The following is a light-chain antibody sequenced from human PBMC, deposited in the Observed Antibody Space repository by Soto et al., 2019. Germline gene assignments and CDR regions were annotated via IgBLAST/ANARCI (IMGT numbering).Light chain of an antibody. V-gene: IGLV2-23*02. CDR1: SSDVGGYNL. J-gene: IGLJ1*01. Sequence: QSVLTQPASVSGSPGQSITISCTGTSSDVGGYNLVSWYQQFPGKAPKLMIYDVNKRPSGVSYRFSGSKSGNTASLTISGLQAEDEADYYCCSFAGSITLYVFGTGTKLTVL. CDR3: CSFAGSITLYV. CDR2: DVN.